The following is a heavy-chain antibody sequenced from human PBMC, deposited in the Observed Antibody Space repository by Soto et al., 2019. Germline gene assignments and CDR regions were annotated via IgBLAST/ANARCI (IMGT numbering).Heavy chain of an antibody. Sequence: ASVKVSCKASGGTFSSYAISWVRQAPGQGLEWMGGIIPIFGTANYAQKFQGRVTITADESTSTAYMELSSLRSEDTAVYYCARVTRISEYNWFDPWGQGTLVTVSS. CDR2: IIPIFGTA. D-gene: IGHD3-3*02. CDR3: ARVTRISEYNWFDP. CDR1: GGTFSSYA. V-gene: IGHV1-69*13. J-gene: IGHJ5*02.